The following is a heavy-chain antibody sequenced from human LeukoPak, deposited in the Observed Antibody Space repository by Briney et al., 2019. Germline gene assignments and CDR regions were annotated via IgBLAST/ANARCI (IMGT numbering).Heavy chain of an antibody. Sequence: GGSLRLSCAASGFTFSSYSMNWVRQAPGKGLEWVSSISSSSSYIYYADSVKGRFTISRDNAKNSLYLQMNSLRAEDTAVYYCARDYYGSGSYPNWFDPWGQGTLVTVSS. CDR1: GFTFSSYS. J-gene: IGHJ5*02. CDR3: ARDYYGSGSYPNWFDP. CDR2: ISSSSSYI. V-gene: IGHV3-21*01. D-gene: IGHD3-10*01.